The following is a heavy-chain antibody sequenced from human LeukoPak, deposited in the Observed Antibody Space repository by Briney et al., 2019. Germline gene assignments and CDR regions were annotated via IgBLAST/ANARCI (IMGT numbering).Heavy chain of an antibody. J-gene: IGHJ3*02. V-gene: IGHV1-58*02. CDR3: AAASVEYSSSWPNDAFDI. CDR2: IVVGSGNT. CDR1: GFTFTSSA. Sequence: SVKVSCKASGFTFTSSAMQWVRQARGQRLEWIGWIVVGSGNTNYAQRFQERVTITRDMSTSTAYMELSSLRSEDTAVYYCAAASVEYSSSWPNDAFDIWGQGTMITVSS. D-gene: IGHD6-13*01.